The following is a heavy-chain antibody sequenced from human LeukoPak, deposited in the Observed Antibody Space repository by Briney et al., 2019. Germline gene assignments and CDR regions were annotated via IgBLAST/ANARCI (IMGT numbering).Heavy chain of an antibody. V-gene: IGHV3-7*01. J-gene: IGHJ6*02. CDR2: IKEDGTEK. CDR1: AFSFRSYW. Sequence: GGSLRLSCAASAFSFRSYWMSWVRQAPGKGLEWAANIKEDGTEKYYVDSVKGRFTISRDNAKNSLYLLMNSLRAEDTAVYYCARGLSSSSSYGMDVWGQGTTVTVSS. CDR3: ARGLSSSSSYGMDV. D-gene: IGHD6-13*01.